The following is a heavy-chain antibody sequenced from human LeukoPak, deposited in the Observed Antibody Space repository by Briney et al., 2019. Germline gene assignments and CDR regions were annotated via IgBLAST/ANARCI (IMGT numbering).Heavy chain of an antibody. CDR1: GFTFSSYW. D-gene: IGHD3-10*01. V-gene: IGHV3-74*01. CDR3: ARDKAYYYGSGSQPTPNWFDP. Sequence: GGSLRLSCAASGFTFSSYWMHWVRQAPGKGLVWVSRINSDGSSTSYADSVKGRFTISRDNAKNTLYLQMNSLRAEDTAVYYCARDKAYYYGSGSQPTPNWFDPWGRRTLVTVSS. CDR2: INSDGSST. J-gene: IGHJ5*02.